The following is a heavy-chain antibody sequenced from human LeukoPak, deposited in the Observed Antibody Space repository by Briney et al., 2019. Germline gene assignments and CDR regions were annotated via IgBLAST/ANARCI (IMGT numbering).Heavy chain of an antibody. CDR1: GGTFSSYA. CDR3: ARGVGSSNAFDI. D-gene: IGHD6-6*01. Sequence: ASVKVSCKASGGTFSSYAISWVRQAPGQGLEWMGRIIPILGIANYAQKFQGRVTITADESTSTAYMELSSLRSEDTAVYYCARGVGSSNAFDIWGQGTMVTVSS. CDR2: IIPILGIA. V-gene: IGHV1-69*04. J-gene: IGHJ3*02.